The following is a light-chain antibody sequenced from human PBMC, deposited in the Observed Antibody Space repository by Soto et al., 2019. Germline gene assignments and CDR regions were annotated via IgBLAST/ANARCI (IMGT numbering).Light chain of an antibody. Sequence: DNVLTHSPGTLSLSPGERATLSCRASQVINRYYLAWYLQKPGQAPRLLIYGASTRATGIPDRFSGSGSGTDCTLTISRLEPEDFAVYSLQQYRSAPLTFGGGTKVEIK. CDR3: QQYRSAPLT. CDR1: QVINRYY. V-gene: IGKV3-20*01. J-gene: IGKJ4*01. CDR2: GAS.